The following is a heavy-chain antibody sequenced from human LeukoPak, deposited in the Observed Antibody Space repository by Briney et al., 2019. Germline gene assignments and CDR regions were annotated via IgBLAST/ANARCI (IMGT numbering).Heavy chain of an antibody. J-gene: IGHJ4*02. CDR1: GGSISSGGYS. V-gene: IGHV4-30-2*01. D-gene: IGHD5-18*01. CDR3: ARNNVDTAIDY. Sequence: PSETLSLTCSLSGGSISSGGYSWSWIRQPPGKGLEWIGYIYHSGSTYYNPSLKSRVTISVDRSKNQFSLKLSSVTAADTAVYYCARNNVDTAIDYWGQGTLVTVSS. CDR2: IYHSGST.